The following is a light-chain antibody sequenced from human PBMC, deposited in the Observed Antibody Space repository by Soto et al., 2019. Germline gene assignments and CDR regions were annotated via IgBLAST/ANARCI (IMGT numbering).Light chain of an antibody. J-gene: IGLJ1*01. Sequence: QAVVTQPPSASGTPGQRVTISCSGSSSNIGSNYVYWYQQLPGTAPKLLIYRNNQRPSGVPDRFSGSKSGTSASLAISGLRSEDEADYYCAAWDDSLSAPYVFGTGTKLTGL. CDR2: RNN. CDR1: SSNIGSNY. V-gene: IGLV1-47*01. CDR3: AAWDDSLSAPYV.